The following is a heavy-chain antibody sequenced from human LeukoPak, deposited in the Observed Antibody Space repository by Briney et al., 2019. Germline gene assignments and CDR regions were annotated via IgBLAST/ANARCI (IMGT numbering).Heavy chain of an antibody. D-gene: IGHD5-24*01. CDR2: IYYSGST. Sequence: SETLSLTCTVSGGSVNNYYWRWIRQPPGKGLEWIGYIYYSGSTKYNPSLKSRVTISVDTSKNQFSLKLTSVTAGGTAVYYCARRAWDGYNDYWGQGTLVTVSS. CDR3: ARRAWDGYNDY. CDR1: GGSVNNYY. V-gene: IGHV4-59*08. J-gene: IGHJ4*02.